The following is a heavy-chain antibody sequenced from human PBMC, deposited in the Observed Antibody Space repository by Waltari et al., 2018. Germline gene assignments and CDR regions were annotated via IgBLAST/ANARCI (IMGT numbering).Heavy chain of an antibody. CDR1: EFTFSSYA. D-gene: IGHD3-22*01. CDR3: ARDYCDRTNCHGMDV. CDR2: ISYNERNI. V-gene: IGHV3-30*04. Sequence: QVQLVESGGGVVQPGRSVRLSCAASEFTFSSYALHCFRQAPGKGLEWVAVISYNERNIYYVDSVKGRFTISRDNSQKMLYLQMNSLRAEDTAVYYCARDYCDRTNCHGMDVWGRGTTVTVSS. J-gene: IGHJ6*02.